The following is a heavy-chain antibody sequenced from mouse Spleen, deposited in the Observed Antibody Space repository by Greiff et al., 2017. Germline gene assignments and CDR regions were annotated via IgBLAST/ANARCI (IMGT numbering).Heavy chain of an antibody. CDR3: ASPHYYGSRDWYFDV. V-gene: IGHV2-9*02. CDR1: GFSLTSYG. Sequence: VKLMESGPGLVAPSQSLSITCTVSGFSLTSYGVHWVRQPPGKGLEWLGVIWAGGSTNYNSALMSRLSISKDNSKSQVFLKMNSLQTDDTAMYXRASPHYYGSRDWYFDVWGAGTTVTVSS. CDR2: IWAGGST. D-gene: IGHD1-1*01. J-gene: IGHJ1*01.